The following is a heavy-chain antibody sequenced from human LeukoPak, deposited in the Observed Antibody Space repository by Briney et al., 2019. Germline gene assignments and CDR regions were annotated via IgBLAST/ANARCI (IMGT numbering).Heavy chain of an antibody. CDR1: GLTFSSYW. CDR3: MSDLDN. V-gene: IGHV3-15*01. CDR2: IKTKGEGGTV. Sequence: PGGSLRLSCAASGLTFSSYWMTWVRQAQGKGLEWVGRIKTKGEGGTVDYAAPVKGRFTISRDDSKNTLYLQMNSLKTEDTAIYYCMSDLDNWGQGTLVTVSS. J-gene: IGHJ4*02.